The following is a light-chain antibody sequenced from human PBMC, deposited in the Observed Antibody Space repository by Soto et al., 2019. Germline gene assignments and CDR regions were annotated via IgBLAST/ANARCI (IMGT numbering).Light chain of an antibody. J-gene: IGLJ1*01. Sequence: SYELTQPPSVSVSPGQTASITCSGVKLGNKYACWYQQKPRQSPVLVIYQDSKRPSGIPERFSGSNSGNTATLTISGTQAMDEADYYCQAWDSSTDYVFGTGTKVTVL. CDR1: KLGNKY. CDR2: QDS. V-gene: IGLV3-1*01. CDR3: QAWDSSTDYV.